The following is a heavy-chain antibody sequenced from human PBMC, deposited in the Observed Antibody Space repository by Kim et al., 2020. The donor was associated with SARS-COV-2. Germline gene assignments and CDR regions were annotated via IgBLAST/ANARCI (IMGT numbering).Heavy chain of an antibody. V-gene: IGHV4-59*09. CDR2: ST. CDR3: ARGTSTWFPDY. D-gene: IGHD6-13*01. Sequence: STNYPPSLKSRVTMSMDTSGNQFSLKMTSLTAADTAVYFCARGTSTWFPDYWGLGTLVTVSS. J-gene: IGHJ4*02.